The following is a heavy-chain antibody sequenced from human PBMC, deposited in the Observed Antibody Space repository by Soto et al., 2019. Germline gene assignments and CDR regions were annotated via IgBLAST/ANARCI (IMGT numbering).Heavy chain of an antibody. CDR3: ARGGTAAGFDY. V-gene: IGHV1-8*01. D-gene: IGHD6-13*01. Sequence: ASVKVSCKASGYTFTSYDINWVRQATGQGLEWMGWMNANSGSAGYAQNFQGRVTLTRDTSMSTAYMELSGLRSEDTAMYYCARGGTAAGFDYWGQGTLVTVSS. J-gene: IGHJ4*02. CDR2: MNANSGSA. CDR1: GYTFTSYD.